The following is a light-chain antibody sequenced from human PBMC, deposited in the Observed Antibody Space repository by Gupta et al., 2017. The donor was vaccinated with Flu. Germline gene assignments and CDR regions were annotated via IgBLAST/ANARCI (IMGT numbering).Light chain of an antibody. V-gene: IGLV2-8*01. CDR2: EVS. J-gene: IGLJ1*01. Sequence: QSVTISCTGTSGDVGGYNYVSWYQQHPGKAPKLTIYEVSRRPSGVPDRFSASKSGSTASLTVSGLQAEDEADYYCGSYADGRYVFGTGTKVTVL. CDR1: SGDVGGYNY. CDR3: GSYADGRYV.